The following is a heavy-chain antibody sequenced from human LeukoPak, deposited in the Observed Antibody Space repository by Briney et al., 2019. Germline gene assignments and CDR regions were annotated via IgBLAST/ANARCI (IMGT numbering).Heavy chain of an antibody. V-gene: IGHV4-59*01. Sequence: SETLSLICSVAGGSISSYYWSWIRQPPGKGLEWIGYIYYSGSTNYNPSLKSRVTISVDTSKNQFSLKLSSVTAADTAVYYCARTYYDSSGYYYPYYFDYWGQGTLVTVSS. CDR3: ARTYYDSSGYYYPYYFDY. D-gene: IGHD3-22*01. J-gene: IGHJ4*02. CDR1: GGSISSYY. CDR2: IYYSGST.